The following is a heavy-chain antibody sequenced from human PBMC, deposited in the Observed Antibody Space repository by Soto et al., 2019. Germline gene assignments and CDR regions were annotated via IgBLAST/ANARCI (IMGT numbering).Heavy chain of an antibody. V-gene: IGHV3-23*01. Sequence: EVQLLESGGGLVQPGGSLRLSCGASGFTFSSYAMSWVRQAPGKGLEWVSAISGSGGSTYYADSVKGRFTISRDNSKNTLYLQMNSLRAEDTAVYYCAKDRAARLGYYYGMDVWGQGTTVTVSS. D-gene: IGHD6-6*01. CDR2: ISGSGGST. J-gene: IGHJ6*02. CDR3: AKDRAARLGYYYGMDV. CDR1: GFTFSSYA.